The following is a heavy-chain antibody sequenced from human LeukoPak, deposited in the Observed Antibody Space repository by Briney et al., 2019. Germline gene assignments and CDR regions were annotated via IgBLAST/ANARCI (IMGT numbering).Heavy chain of an antibody. Sequence: GGSLRLSCAASGFTFSSYSMNWVRQAPGKGLEWVSSISSSSSYIYYADSVKGRFTISRDNAKNSLYLQMNSQRAEDTAVYYCARSYTNYYDSSSYFDYWGQGTLVTVSS. D-gene: IGHD3-22*01. V-gene: IGHV3-21*01. CDR1: GFTFSSYS. CDR2: ISSSSSYI. CDR3: ARSYTNYYDSSSYFDY. J-gene: IGHJ4*02.